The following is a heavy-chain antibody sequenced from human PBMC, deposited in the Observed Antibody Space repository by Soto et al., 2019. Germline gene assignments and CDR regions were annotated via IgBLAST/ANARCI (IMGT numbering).Heavy chain of an antibody. CDR2: IIPIFGTA. CDR1: GGTFSSYA. Sequence: ASVKVSCKASGGTFSSYAISWVRQAPGQGLEWMGGIIPIFGTANYAQKFQGRVTITADESTSTAYMELSSLRSEDTAVYYCARPDSSGYHNFDYWGQGTLVTVSS. V-gene: IGHV1-69*13. D-gene: IGHD3-22*01. CDR3: ARPDSSGYHNFDY. J-gene: IGHJ4*02.